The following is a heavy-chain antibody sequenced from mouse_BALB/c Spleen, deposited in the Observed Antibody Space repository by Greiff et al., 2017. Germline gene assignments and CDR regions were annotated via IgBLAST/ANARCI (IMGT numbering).Heavy chain of an antibody. V-gene: IGHV5-4*02. CDR2: ISDGGSYT. J-gene: IGHJ3*01. CDR3: ARAGDYDWFAY. D-gene: IGHD2-4*01. CDR1: GFTFSDYY. Sequence: DVKLVESGGGLVKPGGSLKLSCAASGFTFSDYYMYWVRQTPEKRLEWVATISDGGSYTYYPDSVKGRFTISRDNAKNNLYLQMSSLKSEDTAMYYCARAGDYDWFAYWGQGTLVTVSA.